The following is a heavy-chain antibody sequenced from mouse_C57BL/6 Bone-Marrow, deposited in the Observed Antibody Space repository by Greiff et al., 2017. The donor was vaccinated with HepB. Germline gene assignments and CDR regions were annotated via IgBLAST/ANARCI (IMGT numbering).Heavy chain of an antibody. CDR2: IRNKANGYTT. D-gene: IGHD2-10*01. CDR1: GFTFTDYY. J-gene: IGHJ2*01. V-gene: IGHV7-3*01. Sequence: EVKLVESGGGLVQPGGSLSLSCAASGFTFTDYYMSWVRQPPGKALEWVGFIRNKANGYTTEYSASVKGRFTISRDNSQSILYLQMNALRAEDSATYYCARYTTYYYFDYWGQGTTLTVSS. CDR3: ARYTTYYYFDY.